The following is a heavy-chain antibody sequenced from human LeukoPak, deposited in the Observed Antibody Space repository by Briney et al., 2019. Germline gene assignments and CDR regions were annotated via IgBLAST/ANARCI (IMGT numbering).Heavy chain of an antibody. CDR1: GFTFSSYG. Sequence: GGSLRLSCAASGFTFSSYGMHWVRQAPGKGLEWVAFIRYDGSNKYYADSVKGRFTISRDNSKNTLYLQMNSLRAEDTAVYYCAKGKEVVVPAASDYWGQGTLVTVSS. V-gene: IGHV3-30*02. D-gene: IGHD2-2*01. J-gene: IGHJ4*02. CDR2: IRYDGSNK. CDR3: AKGKEVVVPAASDY.